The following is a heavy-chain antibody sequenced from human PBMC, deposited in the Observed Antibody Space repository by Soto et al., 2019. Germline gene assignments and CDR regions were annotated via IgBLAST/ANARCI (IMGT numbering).Heavy chain of an antibody. Sequence: GGSLRLSCAASGFTFSSYGMHWVRQAPGKGLEWVAVIWYDGSNKYYADSVKGRFTISRDNSKNTLYLQVNSLRAEDTAVYYCARDVKYCSGGSCPYGMDVWGQGTTVTVSS. CDR2: IWYDGSNK. D-gene: IGHD2-15*01. CDR3: ARDVKYCSGGSCPYGMDV. CDR1: GFTFSSYG. J-gene: IGHJ6*02. V-gene: IGHV3-33*01.